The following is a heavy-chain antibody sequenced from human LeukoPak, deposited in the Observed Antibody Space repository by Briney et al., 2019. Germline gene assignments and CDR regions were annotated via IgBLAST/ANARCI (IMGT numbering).Heavy chain of an antibody. Sequence: GGSLRLSCAASGFTFNSYAMSWVRQAPGKGLEWISVISGSGGTTYYVDSVKGRFTISRDNSKNTLFLQMNSLRAEDTAVYYCATYSSLNRREFQYWGQGTLLTVSS. V-gene: IGHV3-23*01. CDR2: ISGSGGTT. CDR1: GFTFNSYA. D-gene: IGHD3-22*01. J-gene: IGHJ1*01. CDR3: ATYSSLNRREFQY.